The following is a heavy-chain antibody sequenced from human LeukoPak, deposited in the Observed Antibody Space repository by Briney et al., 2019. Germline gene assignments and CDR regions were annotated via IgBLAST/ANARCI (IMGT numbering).Heavy chain of an antibody. CDR2: IYYSGST. D-gene: IGHD2-2*01. J-gene: IGHJ4*02. CDR1: GGSISSSSYY. CDR3: ASDQLLLYALDY. V-gene: IGHV4-39*01. Sequence: SETLSLTCTVSGGSISSSSYYWGWIRQPPGKGLEWIGSIYYSGSTYYNPSLKGRVTISVDTSKNQFSLKLSSVTAADTAVYYCASDQLLLYALDYWGQGTLVTVSS.